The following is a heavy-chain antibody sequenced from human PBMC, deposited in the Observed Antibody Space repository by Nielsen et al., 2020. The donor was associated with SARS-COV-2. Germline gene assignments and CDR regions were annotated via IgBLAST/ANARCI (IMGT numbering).Heavy chain of an antibody. J-gene: IGHJ4*02. D-gene: IGHD3-3*01. Sequence: ASVKVSCKASGYTFTGYYMHWVRQAPGQGLEWMGILNPSSGSTAYAQKFQGRVTMTRDTSTSTVYMELSSLISEDTAVYYCARVELWSGPFDYWGQGTLVTVSS. CDR3: ARVELWSGPFDY. CDR2: LNPSSGST. V-gene: IGHV1-46*01. CDR1: GYTFTGYY.